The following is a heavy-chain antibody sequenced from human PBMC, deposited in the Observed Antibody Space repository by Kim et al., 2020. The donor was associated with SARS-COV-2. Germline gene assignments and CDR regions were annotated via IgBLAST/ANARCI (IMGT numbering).Heavy chain of an antibody. Sequence: DSVKGRFTISRDNSKTTLYLQMNSLRAEDTAVYYCAKAFITGTTLEGFDYWGQGTLVTVSS. J-gene: IGHJ4*02. V-gene: IGHV3-23*01. CDR3: AKAFITGTTLEGFDY. D-gene: IGHD1-7*01.